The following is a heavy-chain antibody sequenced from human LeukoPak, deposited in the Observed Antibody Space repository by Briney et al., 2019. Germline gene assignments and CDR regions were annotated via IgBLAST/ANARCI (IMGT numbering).Heavy chain of an antibody. CDR1: GGSFSGYY. V-gene: IGHV4-34*01. J-gene: IGHJ4*02. CDR2: INHSGST. CDR3: ASKLSYFDY. Sequence: SETLSLTCAVYGGSFSGYYWSWIRQPPGKGLEWIGEINHSGSTNYNPSLKSRVTMSVDTSKNQFSLKLSSVTAADTAVYYCASKLSYFDYWGQGTLVTVSS.